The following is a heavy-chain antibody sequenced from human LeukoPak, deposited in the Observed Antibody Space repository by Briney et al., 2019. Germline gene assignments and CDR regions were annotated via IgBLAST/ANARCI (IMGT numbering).Heavy chain of an antibody. V-gene: IGHV3-53*01. CDR2: IYSGGYT. CDR1: GFTVSTNY. D-gene: IGHD3-22*01. Sequence: GGSLRLSCAASGFTVSTNYMSWVRQAPGKGLEWVSVIYSGGYTYYADSVKGRFTISRDNSKNTLYLQMSSLRAEDTAVYFCARGYYYHSSGPFDYWGQGTLVTVSS. CDR3: ARGYYYHSSGPFDY. J-gene: IGHJ4*02.